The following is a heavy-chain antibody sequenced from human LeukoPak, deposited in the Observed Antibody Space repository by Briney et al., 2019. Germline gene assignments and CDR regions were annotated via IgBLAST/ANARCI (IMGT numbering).Heavy chain of an antibody. CDR3: ARDPPFGGYVDY. V-gene: IGHV1-18*01. CDR2: ISAYNGNT. Sequence: ASVKVSCKASGYTFTSYGISWVRQAPGQGLEWMGWISAYNGNTNYAQKLQGRVTMTTDTSTSTAYMELRSLGSDDTAVYYCARDPPFGGYVDYWGQGTLVTVSS. J-gene: IGHJ4*02. CDR1: GYTFTSYG. D-gene: IGHD2-15*01.